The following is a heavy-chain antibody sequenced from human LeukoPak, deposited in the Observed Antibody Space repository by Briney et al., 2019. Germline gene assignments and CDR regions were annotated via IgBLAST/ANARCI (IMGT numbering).Heavy chain of an antibody. J-gene: IGHJ5*02. CDR2: INPSGGST. CDR1: GYTFTSYY. V-gene: IGHV1-46*01. D-gene: IGHD3-9*01. Sequence: ASVKVSCKASGYTFTSYYMHWVRQAPGQGLEWMGIINPSGGSTSYAQKFQGRDTITTDTSTSTAYMERSSRRPEDTAVYYCARDHHWDLQVRYFDWLSSGNWFDLWGQRTLVTVSS. CDR3: ARDHHWDLQVRYFDWLSSGNWFDL.